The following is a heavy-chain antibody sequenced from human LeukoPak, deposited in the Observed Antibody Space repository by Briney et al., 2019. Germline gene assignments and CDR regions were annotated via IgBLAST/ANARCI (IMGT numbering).Heavy chain of an antibody. CDR1: GFTFSNAW. Sequence: PGGSLRLSCAASGFTFSNAWMSWVRQAPGKGLEWVGRIKSKTDGGTTDYAAPVKGRFTISRDDSKNTLYLQMNSLKTEDTAVYYCTTDLFKVGATNLDGYFQHWGQGTLVTVSS. J-gene: IGHJ1*01. D-gene: IGHD1-26*01. CDR3: TTDLFKVGATNLDGYFQH. CDR2: IKSKTDGGTT. V-gene: IGHV3-15*01.